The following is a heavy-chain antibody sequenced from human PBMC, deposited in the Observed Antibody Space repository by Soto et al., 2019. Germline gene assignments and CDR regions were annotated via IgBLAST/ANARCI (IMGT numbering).Heavy chain of an antibody. V-gene: IGHV3-53*01. CDR1: GFSVTANY. CDR3: HGYGY. J-gene: IGHJ4*02. D-gene: IGHD5-12*01. Sequence: EVQAVESGGGLIQPGGSLRLSCEVSGFSVTANYMSWVRQAPGKGLEWVSLIYSGGNTYYIDSVKGRFSISRDISKNTLYLQMNSLRAEDTAVYYCHGYGYWGQGTLVTVSS. CDR2: IYSGGNT.